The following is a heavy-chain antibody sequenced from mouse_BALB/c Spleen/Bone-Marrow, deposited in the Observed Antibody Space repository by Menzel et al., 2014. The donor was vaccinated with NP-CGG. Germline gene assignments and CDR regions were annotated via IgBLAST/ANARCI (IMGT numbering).Heavy chain of an antibody. V-gene: IGHV14-3*02. Sequence: EVQLQQSGAELVKPGASVKLSCTASGFNIKDTYIHWVKQRPEQGLEWIGRIDPANGNTKYDPKFQGKATITADTSSNTAYLQLSNLTSEDTAVYYCARRLRYAMDYWGQGTSVTVSS. D-gene: IGHD6-2*01. CDR1: GFNIKDTY. CDR3: ARRLRYAMDY. CDR2: IDPANGNT. J-gene: IGHJ4*01.